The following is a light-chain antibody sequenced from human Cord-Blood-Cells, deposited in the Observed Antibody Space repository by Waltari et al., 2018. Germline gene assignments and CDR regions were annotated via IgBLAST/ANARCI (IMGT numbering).Light chain of an antibody. Sequence: QSALTQPASVSGSPGKSITISCTGTSRDVGGYNYVSWYQQHPGKAPNLRLYDVSKRPSGVSNRFSGSKSGNTASLTTSGLQADDEADYYCSSYTSSSTLVFGGGTKLTVL. CDR3: SSYTSSSTLV. V-gene: IGLV2-14*01. J-gene: IGLJ3*02. CDR1: SRDVGGYNY. CDR2: DVS.